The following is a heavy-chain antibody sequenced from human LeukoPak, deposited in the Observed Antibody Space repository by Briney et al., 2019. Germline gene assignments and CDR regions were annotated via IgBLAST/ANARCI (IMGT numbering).Heavy chain of an antibody. Sequence: GGSLRLSCAVSGITLSNYGMSWVRQAPAKGLEWVAGISGSGGGTNYADSVKGRFTISRDNPKNTLYLQINSLRAEDTAVYYCAKRSGSRGAFDYWGQGTLVTVSS. V-gene: IGHV3-23*01. J-gene: IGHJ4*02. CDR1: GITLSNYG. D-gene: IGHD3-10*01. CDR2: ISGSGGGT. CDR3: AKRSGSRGAFDY.